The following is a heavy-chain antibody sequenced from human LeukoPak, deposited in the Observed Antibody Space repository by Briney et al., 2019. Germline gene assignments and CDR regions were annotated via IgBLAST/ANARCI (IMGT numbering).Heavy chain of an antibody. V-gene: IGHV3-30*03. D-gene: IGHD6-19*01. CDR3: ARTRQQWQVLDY. J-gene: IGHJ4*02. Sequence: PGGSLRLSCAASGFSFGSFGIHWVRQAPGKGLEWVAVISHEGSFQSYAESVKGRFTISRDNSKNMVFLQMNSLTSEDTAVYYCARTRQQWQVLDYWGQGTLVTVS. CDR1: GFSFGSFG. CDR2: ISHEGSFQ.